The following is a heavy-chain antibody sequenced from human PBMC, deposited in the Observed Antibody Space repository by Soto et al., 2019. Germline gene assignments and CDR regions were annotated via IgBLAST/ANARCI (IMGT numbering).Heavy chain of an antibody. CDR1: GYTFTSYA. Sequence: QVQLVQSGAEVKKPGASVKVSCKASGYTFTSYAMHWVRQAPGQRLEWMGWINAGNGNTKYSQKFQGRVTITRDTSASTAYMELSSLRSEDTAVYYCARDLLLVVPAATPRFYYYYGMDVWGQGTTVTVSS. V-gene: IGHV1-3*01. J-gene: IGHJ6*02. D-gene: IGHD2-2*01. CDR2: INAGNGNT. CDR3: ARDLLLVVPAATPRFYYYYGMDV.